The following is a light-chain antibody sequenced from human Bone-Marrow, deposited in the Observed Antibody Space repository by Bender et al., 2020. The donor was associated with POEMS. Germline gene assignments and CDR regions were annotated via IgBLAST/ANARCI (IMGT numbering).Light chain of an antibody. Sequence: QSALTQPASVSGSPGQSITISCTGTSSDVGGYTLVSWYQQHPGRAPKVIIYDVTRRPSGVSDRFSGSKSGNTAYLTISGLQAADEADYYCCSYAGSRTYVFASGTTVTVL. J-gene: IGLJ1*01. CDR3: CSYAGSRTYV. V-gene: IGLV2-23*02. CDR1: SSDVGGYTL. CDR2: DVT.